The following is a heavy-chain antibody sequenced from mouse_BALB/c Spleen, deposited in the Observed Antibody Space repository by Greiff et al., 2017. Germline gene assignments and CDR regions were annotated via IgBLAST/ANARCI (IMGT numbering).Heavy chain of an antibody. Sequence: EVKLVESGGGLVQPGGSLRLSCAPSGFTFSDFYMEWVRQPPGKRLEWIAASRNKANDYTTEYSASVKGRFIVSRDTSQSILYLQMNALRAEDTAIYDCARDADGNLPWFAYWGQGTLVTVSA. D-gene: IGHD2-1*01. CDR3: ARDADGNLPWFAY. CDR1: GFTFSDFY. CDR2: SRNKANDYTT. V-gene: IGHV7-1*02. J-gene: IGHJ3*01.